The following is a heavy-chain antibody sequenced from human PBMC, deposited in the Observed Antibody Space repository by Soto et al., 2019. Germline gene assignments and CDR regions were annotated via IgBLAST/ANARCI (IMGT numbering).Heavy chain of an antibody. Sequence: ETLSLTCTVSGGSISSYYWSWIRQPAGKGLEWIGRIYTSGSTNYNPSLKSRVTMSVDTSKNQFSLKLSSVTAADTAVYYCARDSPLITMVRGVIQDYYYYYGMDVWGQGTTVTVSS. CDR2: IYTSGST. J-gene: IGHJ6*02. D-gene: IGHD3-10*01. CDR1: GGSISSYY. CDR3: ARDSPLITMVRGVIQDYYYYYGMDV. V-gene: IGHV4-4*07.